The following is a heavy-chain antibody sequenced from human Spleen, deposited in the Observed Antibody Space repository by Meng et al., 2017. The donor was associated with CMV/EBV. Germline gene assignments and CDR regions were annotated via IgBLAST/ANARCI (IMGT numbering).Heavy chain of an antibody. Sequence: GESLKISCAASGSAFSSYEMNWVRQAPGKGLEWVSYISGIGSNIYYTDSVKGRFTISRDSSKNTLDLVMNSLRVEDTAVYYCAKMGASYGDYRYYFDYWGQGTLVTVSS. J-gene: IGHJ4*02. D-gene: IGHD4-17*01. CDR3: AKMGASYGDYRYYFDY. CDR1: GSAFSSYE. V-gene: IGHV3-48*03. CDR2: ISGIGSNI.